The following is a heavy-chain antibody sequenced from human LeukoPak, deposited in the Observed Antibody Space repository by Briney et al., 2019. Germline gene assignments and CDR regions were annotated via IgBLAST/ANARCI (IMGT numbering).Heavy chain of an antibody. CDR1: GFTFSSYE. J-gene: IGHJ4*02. CDR2: ISSSGSTI. CDR3: ARGTGYYILDY. V-gene: IGHV3-48*03. Sequence: PGGSLRLSCAASGFTFSSYEMNWVRQAPGKGLEWVSYISSSGSTIYYADSVKGRFTISRDNAKNSLYLQMNSLRAEDTAVYYCARGTGYYILDYWGQGTLVTVSS. D-gene: IGHD3/OR15-3a*01.